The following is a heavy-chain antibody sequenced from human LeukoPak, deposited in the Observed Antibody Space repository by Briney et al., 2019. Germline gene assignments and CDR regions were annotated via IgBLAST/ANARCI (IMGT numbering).Heavy chain of an antibody. CDR1: GFTFDDYG. V-gene: IGHV3-20*04. CDR3: AKDYDFWSARGGGFDY. J-gene: IGHJ4*02. D-gene: IGHD3-3*01. Sequence: GGSLRLSCAASGFTFDDYGMSWVRQAPGKGLEWVSGINWNGGSTGYADSVKGRFTISRDNAKNSLYLQMNSLRAEDTALYYCAKDYDFWSARGGGFDYWGQGTLVTVPS. CDR2: INWNGGST.